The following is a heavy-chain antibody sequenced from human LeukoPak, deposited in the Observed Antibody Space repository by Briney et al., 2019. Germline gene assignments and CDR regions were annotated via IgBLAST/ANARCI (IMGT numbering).Heavy chain of an antibody. D-gene: IGHD7-27*01. CDR3: SRTNWGALDY. Sequence: HGESLKISCQGFGSSFTNDWIGWVRQLHGKGLEWMGIIYPGDSDAKYSPSFQGQVTMSVDKSITTAYLQWSSLKASDTAMYYCSRTNWGALDYWGQGTLVTVSS. J-gene: IGHJ4*02. CDR1: GSSFTNDW. V-gene: IGHV5-51*01. CDR2: IYPGDSDA.